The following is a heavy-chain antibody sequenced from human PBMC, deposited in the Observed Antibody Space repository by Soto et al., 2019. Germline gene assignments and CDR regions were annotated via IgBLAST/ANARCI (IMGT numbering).Heavy chain of an antibody. CDR2: ISYDGSNK. Sequence: GGSLRLSCAASGFTFRNHAMHWVRQAPGKGLEWVAVISYDGSNKYYADSVKGRFTISRDNSKNTLYLQMNSLRAEDTAVYYCARDVGYPDVYFDYWGQGTLVTVSS. D-gene: IGHD5-18*01. J-gene: IGHJ4*02. CDR1: GFTFRNHA. CDR3: ARDVGYPDVYFDY. V-gene: IGHV3-30-3*01.